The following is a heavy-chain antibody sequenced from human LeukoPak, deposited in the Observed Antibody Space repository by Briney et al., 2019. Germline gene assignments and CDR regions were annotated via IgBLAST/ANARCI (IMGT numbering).Heavy chain of an antibody. Sequence: GGSLRLSCAASGFTFTSYAMSWVRQAPGKGLEWVANIKQDGSEKYYVDSVKGRFTISRDNAKNSLYLQMNSLRAEDTAVYYCARRITIFGVVIKAYFDYWGQGTLVTVSS. D-gene: IGHD3-3*01. CDR3: ARRITIFGVVIKAYFDY. CDR1: GFTFTSYA. J-gene: IGHJ4*02. V-gene: IGHV3-7*01. CDR2: IKQDGSEK.